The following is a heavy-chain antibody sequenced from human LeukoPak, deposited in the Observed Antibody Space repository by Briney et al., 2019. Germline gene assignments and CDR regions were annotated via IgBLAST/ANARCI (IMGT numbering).Heavy chain of an antibody. Sequence: GASVKVSCKAFGYTFTGYYMHWVRQAPGQGLEWMGWINPNSGGTNYAQKFQGRVTMTRDTSISTAYMELSRLRSDDTAVYYCARVVGATEYFDYWGQGTLVTVSS. D-gene: IGHD1-26*01. CDR3: ARVVGATEYFDY. V-gene: IGHV1-2*02. CDR1: GYTFTGYY. CDR2: INPNSGGT. J-gene: IGHJ4*02.